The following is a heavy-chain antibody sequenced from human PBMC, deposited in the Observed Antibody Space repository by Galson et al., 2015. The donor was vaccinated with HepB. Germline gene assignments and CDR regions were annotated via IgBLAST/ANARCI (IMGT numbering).Heavy chain of an antibody. V-gene: IGHV1-69*13. CDR1: GGTFSSYA. Sequence: SVKVSCKASGGTFSSYAISWVRQAPGQGLEWMGGIIPIFGTANYAQKFQGRVTITADESTSTAYMELSSLRSEDTAVYYCGGFRVVGDQKGGGRYRLPGGGGVSYYYGMDVWGQGTTVTVSS. CDR2: IIPIFGTA. D-gene: IGHD1-26*01. CDR3: GGFRVVGDQKGGGRYRLPGGGGVSYYYGMDV. J-gene: IGHJ6*02.